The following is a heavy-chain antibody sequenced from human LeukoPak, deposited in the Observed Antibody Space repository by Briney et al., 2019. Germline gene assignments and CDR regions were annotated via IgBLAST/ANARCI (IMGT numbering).Heavy chain of an antibody. Sequence: GSLRLSCAASGFTFSSYWMSWVRQAPGKGLEWVANIKQDGSEKYYVDSVKGRFTISRDNAKSSLYLQMNGLRAEDTAVYYCARRGYCSSTSCYAPFDYWGQGTLVTVSS. D-gene: IGHD2-2*01. CDR1: GFTFSSYW. CDR2: IKQDGSEK. CDR3: ARRGYCSSTSCYAPFDY. J-gene: IGHJ4*02. V-gene: IGHV3-7*01.